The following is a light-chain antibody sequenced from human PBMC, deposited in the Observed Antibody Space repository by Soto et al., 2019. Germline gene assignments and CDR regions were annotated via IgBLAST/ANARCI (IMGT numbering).Light chain of an antibody. CDR2: HAS. J-gene: IGKJ5*01. CDR1: QSVSNY. CDR3: QHRSNWPIT. V-gene: IGKV3-11*01. Sequence: EIVFTQSPSTLSLSPGERATRSCRASQSVSNYLAWYQHKPGQAPRLLIYHASSRATGIPARFSASGFGADFTLTISGLEPEDFAVYYCQHRSNWPITFGQGTRLEIK.